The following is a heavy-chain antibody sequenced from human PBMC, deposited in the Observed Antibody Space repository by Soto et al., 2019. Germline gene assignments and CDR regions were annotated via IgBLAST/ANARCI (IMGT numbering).Heavy chain of an antibody. CDR1: GFTFSYYY. J-gene: IGHJ4*02. D-gene: IGHD3-22*01. V-gene: IGHV3-11*01. CDR2: ISSSGSTI. Sequence: GGSLRLSCAASGFTFSYYYMSWIRQSPGKGLEWVSYISSSGSTIYYADSVKGRFTISRDNAKNSLYLQMNSLRAEDTAVYYCARDMRGGNATMIVVLKDYWGQGTLVTVSS. CDR3: ARDMRGGNATMIVVLKDY.